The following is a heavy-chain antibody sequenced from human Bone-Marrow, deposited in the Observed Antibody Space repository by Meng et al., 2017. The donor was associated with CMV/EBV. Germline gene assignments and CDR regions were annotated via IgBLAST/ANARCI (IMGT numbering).Heavy chain of an antibody. D-gene: IGHD3-16*02. CDR2: IIPIFGTA. CDR1: GGTFSSYA. CDR3: ARGVELSTINYVDY. J-gene: IGHJ4*02. Sequence: SVKVSCKASGGTFSSYAISWVRQAPGQGLEWMGGIIPIFGTANYAQKFQGRVTITTDESTSTAYMELSRLRSEDTAVYYCARGVELSTINYVDYWGQGTLVTVSS. V-gene: IGHV1-69*05.